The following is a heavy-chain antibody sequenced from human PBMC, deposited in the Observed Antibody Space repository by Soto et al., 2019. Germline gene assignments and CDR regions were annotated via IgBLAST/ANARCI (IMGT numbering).Heavy chain of an antibody. V-gene: IGHV1-3*01. Sequence: QVQLVQSGAEVKKPGASVKVSCKASGYTFTSYAMHWVRQAPGQRLEWMGWINAGNGNTKYSQKFQGRVTITRDTSASTAYMELSSLRSEDTAVYYCARVIPFGGVILDAFDIWGQGTMVTVSS. CDR2: INAGNGNT. D-gene: IGHD3-16*02. CDR1: GYTFTSYA. CDR3: ARVIPFGGVILDAFDI. J-gene: IGHJ3*02.